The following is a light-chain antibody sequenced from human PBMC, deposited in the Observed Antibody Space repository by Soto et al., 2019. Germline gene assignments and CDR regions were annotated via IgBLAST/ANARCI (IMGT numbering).Light chain of an antibody. CDR3: QHYNHWPMYT. V-gene: IGKV3-15*01. CDR1: QSVITN. J-gene: IGKJ2*01. Sequence: ELVMTQSPATLSASPGERATLSCRASQSVITNVAWYQQKPGQAPSLLIYGASTRATGIPARFSGSGSGTEFTLTISSLQSEDFAVYYCQHYNHWPMYTFGQGTKVEIK. CDR2: GAS.